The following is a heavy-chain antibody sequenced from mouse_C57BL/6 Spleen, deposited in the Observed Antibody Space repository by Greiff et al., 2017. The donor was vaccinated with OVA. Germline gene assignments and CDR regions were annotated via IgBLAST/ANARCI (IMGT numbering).Heavy chain of an antibody. D-gene: IGHD1-1*01. CDR1: GYTFTSYW. Sequence: EVQLQQSGTVLARPGASVKMSCKTSGYTFTSYWMHWVKQRPGQGLEWIGAIYPGNSDTSYNQKFKGKAKLTAVTSASTAYMELSSLTNEDSAVYYCTRYFTEGNYCDYWGQGTTLTVSS. CDR2: IYPGNSDT. J-gene: IGHJ2*01. V-gene: IGHV1-5*01. CDR3: TRYFTEGNYCDY.